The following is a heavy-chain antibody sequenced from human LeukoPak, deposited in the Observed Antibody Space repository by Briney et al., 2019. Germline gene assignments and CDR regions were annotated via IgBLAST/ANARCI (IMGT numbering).Heavy chain of an antibody. CDR1: GFTFNRYN. D-gene: IGHD6-19*01. J-gene: IGHJ4*02. CDR3: ARVQRGIAVALDY. CDR2: ISTSSSYI. Sequence: GGSLRLSCAASGFTFNRYNMNWVRRAPGKGLEWVSSISTSSSYIYYADSVRGRFTISRDNAKNALYLQMNSLRAKDTAVYYCARVQRGIAVALDYWGQGTLATVSS. V-gene: IGHV3-21*01.